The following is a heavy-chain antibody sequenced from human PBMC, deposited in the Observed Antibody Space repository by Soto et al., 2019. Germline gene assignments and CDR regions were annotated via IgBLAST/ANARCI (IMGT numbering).Heavy chain of an antibody. CDR1: GGSISSGGYY. D-gene: IGHD3-9*01. CDR2: IYYSGST. V-gene: IGHV4-31*03. Sequence: PSETLSLTCTVSGGSISSGGYYWSWIRQHPGKGLEWIGYIYYSGSTYYNPSLKSRVTISVDTSKNQFSLKLSSVTAADTAVYYCARSVLRYFDWPTPLTYFQHWGQGTLVTVSS. J-gene: IGHJ1*01. CDR3: ARSVLRYFDWPTPLTYFQH.